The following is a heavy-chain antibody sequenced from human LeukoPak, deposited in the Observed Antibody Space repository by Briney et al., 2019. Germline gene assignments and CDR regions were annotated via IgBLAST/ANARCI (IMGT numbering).Heavy chain of an antibody. D-gene: IGHD1-1*01. CDR1: GFTFGDYA. CDR3: TRDRGAYNLYDY. V-gene: IGHV3-49*03. J-gene: IGHJ4*02. Sequence: GGSLRISCTASGFTFGDYAMSWIRQAPGKGLEWVGSIRSKAYGETADYAASVKGRFTISRDDSKAIAYLQMNSLKTEDTAVYHCTRDRGAYNLYDYWGQGTLVTVSS. CDR2: IRSKAYGETA.